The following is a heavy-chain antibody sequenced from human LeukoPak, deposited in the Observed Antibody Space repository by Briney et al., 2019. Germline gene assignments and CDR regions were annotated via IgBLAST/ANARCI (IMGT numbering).Heavy chain of an antibody. D-gene: IGHD3-16*01. V-gene: IGHV4-59*01. CDR1: GDSISSYH. CDR2: ISDSGST. J-gene: IGHJ4*02. Sequence: SETLSLTCSVSGDSISSYHWSWIRQPPGKGLEWLGYISDSGSTKYNSSLKSRVTMSMDTSKNQFSLNPRSVTAADTAVYYCARVGRGDHTWGSYSFDYWGQGTLVTVSS. CDR3: ARVGRGDHTWGSYSFDY.